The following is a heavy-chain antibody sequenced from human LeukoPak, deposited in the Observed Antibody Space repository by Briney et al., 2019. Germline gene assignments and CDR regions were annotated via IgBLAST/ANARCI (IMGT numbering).Heavy chain of an antibody. J-gene: IGHJ4*02. CDR2: ISSSSSYI. CDR3: ARDTYYYDSSGYWFS. D-gene: IGHD3-22*01. V-gene: IGHV3-21*01. Sequence: PGGSLRLSCAASGFTFSSYSMNWVRQAPGKGLEWVSSISSSSSYIYYADSVKGRFTISRDNAKNLLYLQMNSLRAEDTAVYYCARDTYYYDSSGYWFSWGRGTLVTVSS. CDR1: GFTFSSYS.